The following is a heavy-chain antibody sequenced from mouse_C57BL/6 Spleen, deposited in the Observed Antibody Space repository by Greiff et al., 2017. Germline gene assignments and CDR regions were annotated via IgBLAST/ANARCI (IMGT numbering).Heavy chain of an antibody. D-gene: IGHD2-5*01. J-gene: IGHJ1*03. CDR2: ISYSGST. CDR3: ARERGLYYSNPSGGYFDV. V-gene: IGHV3-1*01. Sequence: EVQLQESGPGMVKPSQSLSLTCTVTGYSITSGYDWHWIRHFPGNKLEWMGYISYSGSTNYNPSLKSRISITHDTSKNHFFLKLNSVTTEDTATYYCARERGLYYSNPSGGYFDVWGTGTTVTVSS. CDR1: GYSITSGYD.